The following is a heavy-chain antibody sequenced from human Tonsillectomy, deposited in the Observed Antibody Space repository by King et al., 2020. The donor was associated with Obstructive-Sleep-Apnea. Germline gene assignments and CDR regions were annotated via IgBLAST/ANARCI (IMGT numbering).Heavy chain of an antibody. Sequence: QLVQSGAEVKKPGESRKISCKASGYMFSNYWIGWVRQMPGKGLEWMGIIYPGDSDTRYSPSFQGQVTFSVDKSITTAYLQWRSLKASDTAIYYCARLHLIPGTGTLDAFDPWGQGTLVTVSS. J-gene: IGHJ5*02. CDR2: IYPGDSDT. CDR1: GYMFSNYW. V-gene: IGHV5-51*01. D-gene: IGHD1-1*01. CDR3: ARLHLIPGTGTLDAFDP.